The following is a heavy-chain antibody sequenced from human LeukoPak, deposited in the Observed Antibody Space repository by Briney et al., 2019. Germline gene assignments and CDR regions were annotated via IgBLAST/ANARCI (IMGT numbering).Heavy chain of an antibody. CDR1: GDPLNNFY. D-gene: IGHD3-10*01. CDR3: ARAQLGDYFDY. CDR2: IYYTGST. J-gene: IGHJ4*02. V-gene: IGHV4-59*13. Sequence: SETLSLTCTVSGDPLNNFYWIWLRHPPGKGLEWIGYIYYTGSTKYSPSLKSRVTMSLDTSKSQFSLQLSSVTAADTAIYYCARAQLGDYFDYWGPGTLVTVSS.